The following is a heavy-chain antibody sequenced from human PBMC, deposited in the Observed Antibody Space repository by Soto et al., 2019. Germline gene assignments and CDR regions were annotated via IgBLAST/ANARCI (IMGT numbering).Heavy chain of an antibody. J-gene: IGHJ6*02. D-gene: IGHD2-8*01. V-gene: IGHV1-2*04. CDR1: GYSFTDYH. CDR2: INPKSGGT. Sequence: ASVKVSCKASGYSFTDYHIHWVRQAPGQGLEWLGRINPKSGGTSTAQKFQGWVAMTTDTSISTASMELTRLTSDDTAIYYCARGDSTDCSNGVCSFFYNHDMDVWGQGTTVTVSS. CDR3: ARGDSTDCSNGVCSFFYNHDMDV.